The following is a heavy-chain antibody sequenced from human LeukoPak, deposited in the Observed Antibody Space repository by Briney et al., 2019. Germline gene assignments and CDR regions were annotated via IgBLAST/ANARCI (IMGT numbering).Heavy chain of an antibody. D-gene: IGHD5/OR15-5a*01. Sequence: PGGSLRLSCAASGFTVSSNDMSWVRKAPGKGLEWVSVIYSGGDTYYTDSVKGRFTISRDNSKNTLSLQMNSLRAEDTAVYYCARVSTYYCDHWGQGTLVTISS. CDR1: GFTVSSND. J-gene: IGHJ4*02. V-gene: IGHV3-66*01. CDR2: IYSGGDT. CDR3: ARVSTYYCDH.